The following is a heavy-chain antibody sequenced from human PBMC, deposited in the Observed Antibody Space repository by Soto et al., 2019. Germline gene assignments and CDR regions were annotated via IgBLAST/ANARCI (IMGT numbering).Heavy chain of an antibody. V-gene: IGHV1-8*02. Sequence: SSVKVSCTASGYDFTAYDINWVRQASGQGLEWMGWMNPINGATGSARRFQGRVSMTRNTATGTAYLELTSLRSDDSAVYYCGRGHSTRVGACCTTYYYVMDLWGQGTTVT. CDR2: MNPINGAT. CDR3: GRGHSTRVGACCTTYYYVMDL. J-gene: IGHJ6*02. D-gene: IGHD2-21*01. CDR1: GYDFTAYD.